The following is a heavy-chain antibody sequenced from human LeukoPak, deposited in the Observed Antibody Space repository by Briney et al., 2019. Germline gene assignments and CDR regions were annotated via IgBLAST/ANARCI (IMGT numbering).Heavy chain of an antibody. CDR1: GGTIIYYY. Sequence: PSETLCLTCTVSGGTIIYYYWSWIRQPPGKGLEWVGYIYYSGNTKYNASLQSRVTISVDTSKNQLSLKMSSVTAEDTAVYYCARGGDDWYAIDIWGRGRMVTVSS. V-gene: IGHV4-59*01. CDR2: IYYSGNT. J-gene: IGHJ3*02. CDR3: ARGGDDWYAIDI. D-gene: IGHD3-9*01.